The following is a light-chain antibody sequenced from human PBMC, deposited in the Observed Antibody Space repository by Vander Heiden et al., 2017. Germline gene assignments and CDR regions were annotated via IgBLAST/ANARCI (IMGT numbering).Light chain of an antibody. J-gene: IGLJ2*01. V-gene: IGLV7-46*01. CDR3: LPSERGDRVV. CDR2: DTS. CDR1: TGAVTSGHY. Sequence: QAVVTQEPSLTVSPGGTVTLTCASSTGAVTSGHYPYWFQQKPGNAPRILIYDTSNKHAWTPARFSGAFRGGTAAMTISGAQPEDEAEYYGLPSERGDRVVFGGGTKRTVL.